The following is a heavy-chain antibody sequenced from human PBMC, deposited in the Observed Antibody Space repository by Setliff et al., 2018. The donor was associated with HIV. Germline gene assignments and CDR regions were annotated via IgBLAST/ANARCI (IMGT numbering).Heavy chain of an antibody. D-gene: IGHD3-22*01. V-gene: IGHV3-11*01. CDR2: IDPSGGTI. CDR3: ARDVSYYDISGYYLADF. J-gene: IGHJ4*02. CDR1: GLTLSIYS. Sequence: PGGSLRLSCAAPGLTLSIYSMSWLRQAPGKGLDWVSAIDPSGGTIYYADSVKGRFTISRDNAENSLYLQMSSLRAEDTAVYYCARDVSYYDISGYYLADFWGQGTLVTVSS.